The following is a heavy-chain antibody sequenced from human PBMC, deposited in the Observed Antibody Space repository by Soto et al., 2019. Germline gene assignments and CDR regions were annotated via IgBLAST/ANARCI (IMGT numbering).Heavy chain of an antibody. Sequence: PSETLSLTCTVSGGSISSGGYYWSWIRQHPGKGLEWIGYIYYSGSTYYNPSLKSRVTISVDTSKNQFSLKLSSVTAADTAVFYCARTTPWNYVLSFDYWGQGTLVTVSS. CDR2: IYYSGST. J-gene: IGHJ4*02. V-gene: IGHV4-31*03. CDR1: GGSISSGGYY. D-gene: IGHD1-7*01. CDR3: ARTTPWNYVLSFDY.